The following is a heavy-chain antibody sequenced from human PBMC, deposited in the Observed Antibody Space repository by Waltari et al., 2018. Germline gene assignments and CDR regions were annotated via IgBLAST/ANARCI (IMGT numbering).Heavy chain of an antibody. Sequence: QVQLQESGPGLVKPSETLSLTCTVSGGSISSYYWSWIRQPPGKGLEWIGYIYYSGSTNYNPSLKSRVTISVDTSKNQFSLKLSSVTAADTAVYYCARTLRSPLMFYGGNSGWYFDLWGRGTLVTVSS. CDR1: GGSISSYY. D-gene: IGHD4-17*01. J-gene: IGHJ2*01. CDR3: ARTLRSPLMFYGGNSGWYFDL. CDR2: IYYSGST. V-gene: IGHV4-59*01.